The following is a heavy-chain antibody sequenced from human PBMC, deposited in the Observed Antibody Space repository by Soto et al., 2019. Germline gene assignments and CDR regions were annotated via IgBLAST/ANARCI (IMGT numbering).Heavy chain of an antibody. CDR1: GASISGYW. CDR3: ARHVNLPLAGTGFDS. D-gene: IGHD6-19*01. Sequence: SETLSLTCTISGASISGYWWTWIRQSPGKGLDYIGYIYNGNTNYNPSLNSRVTISVDTSKNHFSLKLNSVTAADTAVYYCARHVNLPLAGTGFDSRGRRTLVTVSS. J-gene: IGHJ4*02. V-gene: IGHV4-59*08. CDR2: IYNGNT.